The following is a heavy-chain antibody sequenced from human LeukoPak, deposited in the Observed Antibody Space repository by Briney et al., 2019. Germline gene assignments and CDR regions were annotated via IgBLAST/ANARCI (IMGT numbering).Heavy chain of an antibody. D-gene: IGHD3-3*01. V-gene: IGHV3-30*03. J-gene: IGHJ4*02. Sequence: GGSLRLSCAPSGFTFSRHGMHWVRQAPGKGLEWVAIVSNDGSRKYYAHSVEGRFTISRDNSKNTLYLQMDSLRAEDTAVYYCARDRAWNYFDYWGQGTLVTVSS. CDR3: ARDRAWNYFDY. CDR1: GFTFSRHG. CDR2: VSNDGSRK.